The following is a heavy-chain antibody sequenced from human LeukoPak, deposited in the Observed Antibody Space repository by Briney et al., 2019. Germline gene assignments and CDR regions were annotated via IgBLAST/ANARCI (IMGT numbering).Heavy chain of an antibody. D-gene: IGHD3-3*01. V-gene: IGHV3-30*03. J-gene: IGHJ4*02. Sequence: GGSLRLSCAPSGFTFSRHGMHWVRQAPGKGLEWVAIVSNDGSRKYYAHSVEGRFTISRDNSKNTLYLQMDSLRAEDTAVYYCARDRAWNYFDYWGQGTLVTVSS. CDR3: ARDRAWNYFDY. CDR1: GFTFSRHG. CDR2: VSNDGSRK.